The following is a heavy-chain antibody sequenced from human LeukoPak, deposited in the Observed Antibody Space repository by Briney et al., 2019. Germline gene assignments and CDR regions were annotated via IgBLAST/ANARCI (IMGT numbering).Heavy chain of an antibody. V-gene: IGHV4-39*02. J-gene: IGHJ4*02. D-gene: IGHD6-19*01. CDR1: GGSISSSSYY. Sequence: SETLSLTCTVSGGSISSSSYYWGWIRQPPGKGLEWIGSIYYSGSTYYNPSLKSRVTISVDTSKNQFSLRLSSVTAADTAVYYCARDLGISSGWYYFDYWGQGTLVTVSS. CDR2: IYYSGST. CDR3: ARDLGISSGWYYFDY.